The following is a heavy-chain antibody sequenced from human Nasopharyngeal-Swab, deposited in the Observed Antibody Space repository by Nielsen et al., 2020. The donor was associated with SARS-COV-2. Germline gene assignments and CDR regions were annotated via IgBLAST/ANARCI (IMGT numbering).Heavy chain of an antibody. CDR3: ARVLLRALGKFGEGYAFDI. CDR1: GFTFDDYT. D-gene: IGHD3-10*01. CDR2: INWSGHSE. V-gene: IGHV3-20*04. Sequence: GGSLRLSCAASGFTFDDYTMYWVRQAPGKGLECVSLINWSGHSESYADSVKGRFTISRDNAKNSLYLQMNSLRVEDTAVYYCARVLLRALGKFGEGYAFDIWGQGTMVTVSS. J-gene: IGHJ3*02.